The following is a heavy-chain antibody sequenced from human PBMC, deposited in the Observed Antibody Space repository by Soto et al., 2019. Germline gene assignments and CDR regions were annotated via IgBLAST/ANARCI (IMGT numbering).Heavy chain of an antibody. J-gene: IGHJ3*02. V-gene: IGHV3-30*18. CDR2: ISYDGSNK. D-gene: IGHD3-3*01. CDR3: AKEHVFGVVFKDAFDI. Sequence: GGSLRLSCAASGFTFSSYGMHWVRQAPGKGLEWVAVISYDGSNKYYADSVKGRFTISRDNSKNTLYLQMNSLRAEDTAVYYCAKEHVFGVVFKDAFDIWGQGTMVTVSS. CDR1: GFTFSSYG.